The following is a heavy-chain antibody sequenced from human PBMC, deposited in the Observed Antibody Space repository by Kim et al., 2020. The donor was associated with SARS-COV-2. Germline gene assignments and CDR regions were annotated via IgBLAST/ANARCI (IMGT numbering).Heavy chain of an antibody. V-gene: IGHV3-30*18. D-gene: IGHD3-10*01. CDR1: GFTFSSYG. J-gene: IGHJ6*02. CDR2: ISYDGSNK. CDR3: AKDLITMVRGVITNYYYYYGMDV. Sequence: GGSLRLSCAASGFTFSSYGMHWVRQAPGKGLEWVAVISYDGSNKYYADSVKGRFTISRDNSKNTLYLQMNSLRAEDTAVYYCAKDLITMVRGVITNYYYYYGMDVWGQGTTVTVSS.